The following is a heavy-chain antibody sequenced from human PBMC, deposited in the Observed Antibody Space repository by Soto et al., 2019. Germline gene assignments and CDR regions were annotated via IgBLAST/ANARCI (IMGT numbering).Heavy chain of an antibody. D-gene: IGHD3-22*01. CDR3: ARPSESYYDSSGYYLDLAY. J-gene: IGHJ4*02. Sequence: GESLKISCKGSGYSFTSYWIGWVRQMPGKGLEWMGIIYPGDSDTRYSPSFQGQVTISADKCISTAYLQWSSLKASDTAMYYCARPSESYYDSSGYYLDLAYWGQGTLVTVSS. V-gene: IGHV5-51*01. CDR2: IYPGDSDT. CDR1: GYSFTSYW.